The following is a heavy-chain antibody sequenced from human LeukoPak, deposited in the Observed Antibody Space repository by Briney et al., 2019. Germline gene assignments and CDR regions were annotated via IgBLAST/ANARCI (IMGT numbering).Heavy chain of an antibody. CDR1: GGTFSSYA. CDR3: ARDHIAAAEIDP. V-gene: IGHV1-46*01. Sequence: GASVKVSCKASGGTFSSYAISWVRQAPGQGLEWMGIINPSGGSTSYAQKFQGRVTMTRDMSTSTVYMELSSLRSEDTAVYYCARDHIAAAEIDPWGQGTLVTVSS. CDR2: INPSGGST. D-gene: IGHD6-13*01. J-gene: IGHJ5*02.